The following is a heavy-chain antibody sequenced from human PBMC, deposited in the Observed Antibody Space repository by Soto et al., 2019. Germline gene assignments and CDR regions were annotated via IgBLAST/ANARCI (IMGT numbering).Heavy chain of an antibody. V-gene: IGHV1-46*01. D-gene: IGHD4-4*01. CDR2: INPSGGST. CDR1: GYTFSAYY. Sequence: ASVKVSCKASGYTFSAYYMHWVRQAPGQGYEWMGIINPSGGSTTYAQKFQGRVTMTRDTSTTTVYMELSSLKSEDTAVYYCARYDYNGYYFDYWGQGTLVTVSS. J-gene: IGHJ4*02. CDR3: ARYDYNGYYFDY.